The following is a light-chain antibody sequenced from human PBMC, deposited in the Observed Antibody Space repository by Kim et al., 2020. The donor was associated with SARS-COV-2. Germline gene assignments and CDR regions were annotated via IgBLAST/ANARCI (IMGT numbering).Light chain of an antibody. CDR3: QKCDSAPWA. J-gene: IGKJ1*01. CDR2: AAS. Sequence: AYGGDRVTITCRASQDISNYLAWFQLKPGKASKLLIYAASALQPGVPSRFSGSGSGTDFTLTVTSLQPEDVATYYCQKCDSAPWAFGQGTKVDIK. V-gene: IGKV1-27*01. CDR1: QDISNY.